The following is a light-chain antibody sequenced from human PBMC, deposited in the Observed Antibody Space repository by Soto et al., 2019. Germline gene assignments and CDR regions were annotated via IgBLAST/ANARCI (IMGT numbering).Light chain of an antibody. CDR3: QQYNNWPPSII. CDR2: GAS. J-gene: IGKJ5*01. Sequence: EIVMTQSPSTLSVSPGERATLSCRASQSVSSNLAWYQQKPGQAPRLLIYGASTRATGIPARFSGSGSGTEFTLTISSLQSEDFAVYYCQQYNNWPPSIIFGQGTRLEI. CDR1: QSVSSN. V-gene: IGKV3-15*01.